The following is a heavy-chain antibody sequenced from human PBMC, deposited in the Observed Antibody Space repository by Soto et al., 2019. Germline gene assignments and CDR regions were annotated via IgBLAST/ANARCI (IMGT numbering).Heavy chain of an antibody. J-gene: IGHJ3*01. CDR3: GKGGVGLLLVPFDV. V-gene: IGHV3-23*01. CDR2: ISGSGGST. CDR1: GFTFSSYA. Sequence: GGSLRLSCAASGFTFSSYAMSWVRQAPGKGLEWVSAISGSGGSTYYADSVKGRFTISRDNSKNTLYLQMNGLRAEDTAAYYCGKGGVGLLLVPFDVWGQGIRATV. D-gene: IGHD3-16*01.